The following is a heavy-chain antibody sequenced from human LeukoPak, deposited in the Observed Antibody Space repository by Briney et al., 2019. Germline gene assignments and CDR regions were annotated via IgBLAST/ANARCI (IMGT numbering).Heavy chain of an antibody. J-gene: IGHJ4*02. D-gene: IGHD2-15*01. CDR2: IFGSGGSP. CDR1: GFTFNSYA. Sequence: GGSLRLSCAASGFTFNSYAMYWVRQAPGKELEWISGIFGSGGSPHYADSVKGRFTISRDNSQEIVYLQLDSLRVEDTALYYCGKTTVGYSSGRYPGWPVDYWGQGALVTVSS. V-gene: IGHV3-23*01. CDR3: GKTTVGYSSGRYPGWPVDY.